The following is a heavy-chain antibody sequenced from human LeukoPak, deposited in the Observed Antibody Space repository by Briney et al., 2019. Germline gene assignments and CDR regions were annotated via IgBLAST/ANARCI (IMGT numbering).Heavy chain of an antibody. D-gene: IGHD2-15*01. V-gene: IGHV3-48*03. Sequence: GGSLRLSCAASGFTFSSYEMNWVRQAPGKELEWVSYISSSGSTIYYADSVKGRFTISRDNAKNSLYLQMNSLRAEDTAVYYCARDRYCGGGSCYYFDYWGQGTLVTVSS. CDR3: ARDRYCGGGSCYYFDY. J-gene: IGHJ4*02. CDR1: GFTFSSYE. CDR2: ISSSGSTI.